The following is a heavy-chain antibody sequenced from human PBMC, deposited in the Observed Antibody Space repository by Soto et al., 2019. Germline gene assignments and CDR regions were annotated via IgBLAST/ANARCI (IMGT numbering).Heavy chain of an antibody. CDR2: IYPGGST. J-gene: IGHJ6*02. CDR3: AIPSSSWSFYYNGLDV. D-gene: IGHD6-13*01. V-gene: IGHV4-34*01. CDR1: GGSVSGYY. Sequence: PSETLSLTXAVSGGSVSGYYWSWIRQPPGKGLEWIGEIYPGGSTNYNLSLKSRVTISVDTSKNQFSLKLASVTAADTAVYYCAIPSSSWSFYYNGLDVWGQGTTVTVSS.